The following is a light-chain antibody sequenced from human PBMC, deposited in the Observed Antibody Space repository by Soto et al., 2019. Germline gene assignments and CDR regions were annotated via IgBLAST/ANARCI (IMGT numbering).Light chain of an antibody. CDR2: GAS. CDR1: QSVSSSY. Sequence: EIVLTQSPGTLSLSPGERATLSCRASQSVSSSYLAWYQQKPGQAPRLLIYGASSRATGIPDRFSGSGSGTDFTLTISRLEPEDFAVYYCQQYGRSPPFTFGGGTKVEIQ. V-gene: IGKV3-20*01. CDR3: QQYGRSPPFT. J-gene: IGKJ4*01.